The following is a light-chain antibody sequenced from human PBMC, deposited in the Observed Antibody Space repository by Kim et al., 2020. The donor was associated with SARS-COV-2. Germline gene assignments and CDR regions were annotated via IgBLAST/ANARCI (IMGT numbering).Light chain of an antibody. V-gene: IGLV3-1*01. CDR3: QAWDSRTVI. J-gene: IGLJ2*01. CDR2: EGT. Sequence: SYELTQPPSVSVSPGQTAIITCSGDKLGDKYACWYQQRPGQSPVLVIYEGTERPPGIPERFSGSKSGTTATLTISGTQATDEADYYCQAWDSRTVIFGGGTQLTVL. CDR1: KLGDKY.